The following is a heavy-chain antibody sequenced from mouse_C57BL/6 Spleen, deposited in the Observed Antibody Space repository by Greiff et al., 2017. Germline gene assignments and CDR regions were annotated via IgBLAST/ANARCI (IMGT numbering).Heavy chain of an antibody. CDR3: ARNDYYGSSYYYYAMDY. J-gene: IGHJ4*01. Sequence: EVHLVESGGGLVKPGGSLKLSCAASGFTFSDYGMHWVRQAPEKGLEWVAYISSGSSTIYYADTVKGRFTISRDNAKNTLFLQMTSLRSEDTAMYYCARNDYYGSSYYYYAMDYWGQGTSVTVSS. CDR1: GFTFSDYG. D-gene: IGHD1-1*01. CDR2: ISSGSSTI. V-gene: IGHV5-17*01.